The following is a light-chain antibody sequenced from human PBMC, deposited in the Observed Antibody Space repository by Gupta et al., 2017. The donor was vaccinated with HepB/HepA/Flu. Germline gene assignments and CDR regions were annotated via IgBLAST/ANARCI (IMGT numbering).Light chain of an antibody. CDR2: GAS. Sequence: EIVMTQSPVTLSVSPGESAALSCRASQNINNNLAWYQQKPGQAPRLLIFGASTRATGTPARFSGSGPGTDFVLTISSRQSEDSAVYYCQQYYNWPLTFGGGTQVEIK. CDR3: QQYYNWPLT. CDR1: QNINNN. V-gene: IGKV3-15*01. J-gene: IGKJ4*02.